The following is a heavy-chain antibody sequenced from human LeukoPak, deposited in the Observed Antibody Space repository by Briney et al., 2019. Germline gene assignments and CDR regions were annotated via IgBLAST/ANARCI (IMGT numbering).Heavy chain of an antibody. D-gene: IGHD3-22*01. CDR3: AATKWYYYDSSGYSFIDWDY. CDR2: FDPEDGET. CDR1: GYTLTELS. Sequence: ASVKVSCKVSGYTLTELSMHWVRQAPGKGLGWLGGFDPEDGETIYAQKFQGRVTMTEDTSTDTAYMELSSLRSEDTAVYYCAATKWYYYDSSGYSFIDWDYWGQGTLVTVSS. J-gene: IGHJ4*02. V-gene: IGHV1-24*01.